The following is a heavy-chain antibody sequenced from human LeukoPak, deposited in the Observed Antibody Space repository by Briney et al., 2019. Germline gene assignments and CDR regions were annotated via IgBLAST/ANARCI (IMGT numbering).Heavy chain of an antibody. V-gene: IGHV3-21*01. CDR1: GFTFNSYR. D-gene: IGHD6-19*01. J-gene: IGHJ4*02. CDR3: ARVSEAVAGTDY. Sequence: GGSLRLSCAASGFTFNSYRMNCVRQAPGKGLEWVSSISSSSSYIYYADSVKDRFTISRDNAKNSLYLQMNSLRAEDTAVYYCARVSEAVAGTDYWGQGTLVTVSS. CDR2: ISSSSSYI.